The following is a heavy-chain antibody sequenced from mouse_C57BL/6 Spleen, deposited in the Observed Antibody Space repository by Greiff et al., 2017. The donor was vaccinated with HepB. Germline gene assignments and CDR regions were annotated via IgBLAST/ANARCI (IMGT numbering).Heavy chain of an antibody. CDR1: GFNIKDDY. J-gene: IGHJ3*01. CDR3: TSSYYSNYEGFAY. CDR2: IDPENGDT. V-gene: IGHV14-4*01. D-gene: IGHD2-5*01. Sequence: EVKLEESGAELVRPGASVKLSCTASGFNIKDDYMHWVKQRPEQGLEWIGWIDPENGDTEYASKFQGKATITADTSSNTAYLQLSSLTSEDTAVYYCTSSYYSNYEGFAYWGQGTLVTVSA.